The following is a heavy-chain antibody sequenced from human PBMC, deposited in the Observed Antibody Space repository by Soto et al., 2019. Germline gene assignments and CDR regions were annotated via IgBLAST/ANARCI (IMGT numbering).Heavy chain of an antibody. CDR2: ISISGSTI. Sequence: QVQLVESGGGLVKPGGSLRLSCAASGFTFSDYYMSWIRQAPGKGLEWVSYISISGSTIYYADSVKVRFTISRDNAKNSLYLQMNSLRAEDTAVYYCARAPLRCSSTSCYSTAEYFQHWGQGTLVTVSS. CDR1: GFTFSDYY. J-gene: IGHJ1*01. V-gene: IGHV3-11*01. D-gene: IGHD2-2*02. CDR3: ARAPLRCSSTSCYSTAEYFQH.